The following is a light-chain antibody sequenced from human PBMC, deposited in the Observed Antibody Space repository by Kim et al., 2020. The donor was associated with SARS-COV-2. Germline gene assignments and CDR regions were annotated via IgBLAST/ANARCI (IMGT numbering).Light chain of an antibody. Sequence: SPVETATLPARASQSSISNLAWYQQQPGQAPRLLIYGASTRATGIPARFSGILSGTEFTLTISSLQSEDFAVYYCQQYNNWPPLTFGGGTKVDIK. V-gene: IGKV3-15*01. CDR3: QQYNNWPPLT. J-gene: IGKJ4*01. CDR1: QSSISN. CDR2: GAS.